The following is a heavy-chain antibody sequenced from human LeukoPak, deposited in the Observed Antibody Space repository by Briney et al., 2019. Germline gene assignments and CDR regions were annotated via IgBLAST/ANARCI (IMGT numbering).Heavy chain of an antibody. CDR2: IYYSGTT. J-gene: IGHJ6*03. Sequence: SETLSLTCTVSGGSISSSSYYWGWIRQPPGKGLEWIGSIYYSGTTYYNPSFESRVTISVDMSRNQFSLKLTSVTAADTAVYYCAREIRPGNYYYYMDVWGKGTTVTISS. V-gene: IGHV4-39*02. CDR1: GGSISSSSYY. D-gene: IGHD1-14*01. CDR3: AREIRPGNYYYYMDV.